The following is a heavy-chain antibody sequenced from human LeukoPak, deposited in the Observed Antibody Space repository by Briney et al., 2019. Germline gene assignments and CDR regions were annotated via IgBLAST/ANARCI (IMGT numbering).Heavy chain of an antibody. D-gene: IGHD5-12*01. V-gene: IGHV4-4*07. CDR3: ARGYSGYDWHFDY. J-gene: IGHJ4*02. CDR2: IYSSGST. Sequence: PSETLSLTCTVSGGSISSYCWSWIRQPAGKGLEWIGRIYSSGSTHYNPSLKSRVTMSIDTSKNQFSLTLSSVTAADTAVYYCARGYSGYDWHFDYWGQGTLVTVSS. CDR1: GGSISSYC.